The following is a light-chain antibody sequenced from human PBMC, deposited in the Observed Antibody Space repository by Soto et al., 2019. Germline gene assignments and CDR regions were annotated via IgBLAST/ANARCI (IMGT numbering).Light chain of an antibody. CDR3: CSYAGSSPSVV. CDR1: TSDVGDYTY. J-gene: IGLJ2*01. Sequence: QSALTQPRSVSGSPGQSVTNSCTGPTSDVGDYTYVSWYQHHPGKAPKLLIFDVAKRPSGVPDRFSGSKSGNTASLTISGLQAEDEADYYCCSYAGSSPSVVFGGGTKVTVL. CDR2: DVA. V-gene: IGLV2-11*01.